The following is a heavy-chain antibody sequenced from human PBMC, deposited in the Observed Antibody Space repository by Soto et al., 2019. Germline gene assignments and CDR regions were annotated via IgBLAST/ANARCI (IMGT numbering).Heavy chain of an antibody. D-gene: IGHD6-13*01. V-gene: IGHV4-31*03. CDR2: IYYSGST. Sequence: SETLSLTCTVSGGSISSGGYSWTWIRQHPGKGLEWIGYIYYSGSTYYKPSLKSRVTISVDTSKNQLSLKLTSVTAADTAVYYCGRAHRDLQQLVHYYYSMDVWGQGTTVTVSS. CDR1: GGSISSGGYS. J-gene: IGHJ6*02. CDR3: GRAHRDLQQLVHYYYSMDV.